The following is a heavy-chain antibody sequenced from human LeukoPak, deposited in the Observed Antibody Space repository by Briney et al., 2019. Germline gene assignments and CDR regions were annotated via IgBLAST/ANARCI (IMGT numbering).Heavy chain of an antibody. D-gene: IGHD6-13*01. CDR3: ARRCSTSWCMDY. CDR2: IYSGGRAFYSGDT. Sequence: TGGSLRLSCAVSGFTVSSNYMSWVRQAPGKGLEWISVIYSGGRAFYSGDTFYADSVKGRFTISRDDSKNTLYLQMNSLRAEDTAVYYCARRCSTSWCMDYWGQGTLVTVSS. CDR1: GFTVSSNY. V-gene: IGHV3-23*03. J-gene: IGHJ4*02.